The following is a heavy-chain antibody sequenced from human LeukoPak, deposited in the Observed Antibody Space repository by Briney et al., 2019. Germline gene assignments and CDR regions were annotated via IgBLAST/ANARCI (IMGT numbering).Heavy chain of an antibody. D-gene: IGHD5-24*01. CDR3: AKDGDGIQFFDY. V-gene: IGHV3-23*01. CDR2: ITLSGDTT. Sequence: GGSLRLSCTVSGFTVSSNSMSWVRQAPGKGLEWVSTITLSGDTTYNADSVRGRFTISRDNSKNTLYLQMNTLRAEDTAVYYCAKDGDGIQFFDYWGQGTLVTVSS. CDR1: GFTVSSNS. J-gene: IGHJ4*02.